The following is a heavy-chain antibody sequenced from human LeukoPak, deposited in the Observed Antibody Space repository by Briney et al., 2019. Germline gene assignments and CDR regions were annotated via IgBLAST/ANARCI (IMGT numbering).Heavy chain of an antibody. J-gene: IGHJ4*02. V-gene: IGHV3-23*01. Sequence: GGSLRLSCAASGFTFSSYWIHWVRQAPGKGLEWVSAISGSGGSTYYADSVKGRFTISRDNSKNTLYLQMNSLRAEDTAVYYCAKGGETAAIGFYFDYWGQGTLVTVSS. D-gene: IGHD2-2*01. CDR1: GFTFSSYW. CDR3: AKGGETAAIGFYFDY. CDR2: ISGSGGST.